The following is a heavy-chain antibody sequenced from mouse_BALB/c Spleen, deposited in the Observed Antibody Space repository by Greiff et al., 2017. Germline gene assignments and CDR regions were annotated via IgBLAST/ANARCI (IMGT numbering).Heavy chain of an antibody. CDR1: GFTFSSFG. J-gene: IGHJ4*01. D-gene: IGHD1-2*01. V-gene: IGHV5-17*02. Sequence: EVMLVESGGGLVKPGGSRKLSCAASGFTFSSFGMHWVRQAPEKGLEWVAYISSGSSTIYYADTVKGRFTISRDNPKNTLFLQVTSLRSEDTAMYYCARSGTTAIYYYAMDYWGQGTSVTVSS. CDR3: ARSGTTAIYYYAMDY. CDR2: ISSGSSTI.